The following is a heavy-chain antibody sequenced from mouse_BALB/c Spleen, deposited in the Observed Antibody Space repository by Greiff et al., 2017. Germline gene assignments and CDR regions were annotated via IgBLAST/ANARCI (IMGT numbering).Heavy chain of an antibody. V-gene: IGHV2-6-7*01. Sequence: VQLQESGPGLVAPSQSLSITCTVSGFSLTGYGVNWVRQPPGKGLEWLGMIWGDGSTDYNSALKSRLSISKDNSKSQVFLKMNSLQTDDTARYYCARDNGYAHWYFDVWGAGTTVTVSS. CDR2: IWGDGST. CDR3: ARDNGYAHWYFDV. J-gene: IGHJ1*01. CDR1: GFSLTGYG. D-gene: IGHD1-2*01.